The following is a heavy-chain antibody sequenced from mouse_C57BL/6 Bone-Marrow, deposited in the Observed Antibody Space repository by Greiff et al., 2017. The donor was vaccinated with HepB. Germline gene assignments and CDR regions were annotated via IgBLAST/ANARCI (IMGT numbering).Heavy chain of an antibody. D-gene: IGHD2-1*01. Sequence: VQLQQPGTELVKPGASVKLSCKASGYTFTSYWMHWVKQRPGQGLEWIGNINPSNGGTNYNEKFKSKATLTVDKSSSTAYMQLSSLTSEDSAVYYCARSKGYLLCLFDYWGQGTTLTVSS. CDR1: GYTFTSYW. J-gene: IGHJ2*01. V-gene: IGHV1-53*01. CDR3: ARSKGYLLCLFDY. CDR2: INPSNGGT.